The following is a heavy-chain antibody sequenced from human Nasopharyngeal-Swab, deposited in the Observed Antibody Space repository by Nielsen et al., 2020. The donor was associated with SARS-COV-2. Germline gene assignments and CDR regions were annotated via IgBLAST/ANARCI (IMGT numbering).Heavy chain of an antibody. V-gene: IGHV3-30*18. CDR1: GFTFSSYG. J-gene: IGHJ6*02. Sequence: GESLKISCAASGFTFSSYGMHWVRQAPGKGLEWVAVISYDGSNKYYADSVKGRFTISRDNSKNTLYLQMNSLRAEDTAAYYCAKDCGLRAAYYYYGMDVWGQGTTVTVSS. CDR3: AKDCGLRAAYYYYGMDV. CDR2: ISYDGSNK. D-gene: IGHD6-25*01.